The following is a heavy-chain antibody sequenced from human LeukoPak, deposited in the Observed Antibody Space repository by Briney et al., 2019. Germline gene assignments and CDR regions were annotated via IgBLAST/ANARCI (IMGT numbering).Heavy chain of an antibody. D-gene: IGHD3-16*01. Sequence: PGGSLRLSCAASGFTFSSYWMSWVRQAPGKGLEWVANIKQDGSEKYYVDSVKGRFTISRDNAKNSLYLQMNSLRAEDTAVYYCASYLDDYVWALDYWGQGTLVTVSS. V-gene: IGHV3-7*01. CDR1: GFTFSSYW. J-gene: IGHJ4*02. CDR2: IKQDGSEK. CDR3: ASYLDDYVWALDY.